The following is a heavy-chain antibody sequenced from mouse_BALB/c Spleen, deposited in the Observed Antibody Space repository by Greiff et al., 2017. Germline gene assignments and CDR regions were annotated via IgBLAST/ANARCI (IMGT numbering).Heavy chain of an antibody. Sequence: EVQLQQSGPELVKPGASVKISCKASGYTFTDYNMHWVKQSHGKSLEWIGYIYPYNGGTGYNQKFKSKATLTVDNSSSTAYMELRSLTSEDSAVYYCARSQLGWFAYWGQGTLVTVSA. CDR1: GYTFTDYN. J-gene: IGHJ3*01. V-gene: IGHV1S29*02. CDR2: IYPYNGGT. CDR3: ARSQLGWFAY. D-gene: IGHD3-1*01.